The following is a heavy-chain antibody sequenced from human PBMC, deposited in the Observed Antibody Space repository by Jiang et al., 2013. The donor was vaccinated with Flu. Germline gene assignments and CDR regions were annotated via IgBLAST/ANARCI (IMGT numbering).Heavy chain of an antibody. D-gene: IGHD3-10*01. Sequence: PGLVKPSETLSLTCTVSGGSISSYYWSWIRQPPGKGLEWIGYIYYSGSTNYNPSLKSRVTISVDTSKNQFSLKLSSVTAADTAVYYCARGGGGDGSGRIDYWGQGTLVTVSS. J-gene: IGHJ4*02. CDR2: IYYSGST. CDR1: GGSISSYY. V-gene: IGHV4-59*01. CDR3: ARGGGGDGSGRIDY.